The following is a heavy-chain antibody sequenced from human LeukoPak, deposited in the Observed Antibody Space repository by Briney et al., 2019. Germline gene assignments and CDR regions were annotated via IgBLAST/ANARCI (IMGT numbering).Heavy chain of an antibody. V-gene: IGHV4-4*09. CDR2: IYTSGST. CDR1: GGSISSYY. D-gene: IGHD3-22*01. J-gene: IGHJ4*02. Sequence: PSETLSLTCTVSGGSISSYYWSWIRQPPGKGLEWIGYIYTSGSTNYNPSLKSRVTISVDTSKNQFSLKLSSATAADTAVYYCARRGDSSGYYYFDYWGQGTLVTVSS. CDR3: ARRGDSSGYYYFDY.